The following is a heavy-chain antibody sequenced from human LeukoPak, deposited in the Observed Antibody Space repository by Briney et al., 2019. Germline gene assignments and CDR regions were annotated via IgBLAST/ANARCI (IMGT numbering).Heavy chain of an antibody. J-gene: IGHJ3*02. CDR2: IYYSGST. CDR3: ASPDCSSTSCYRERDAFDI. D-gene: IGHD2-2*02. CDR1: GGSISSHY. Sequence: SETLSLTCTVSGGSISSHYWSWIRQPPGKGLEWIGYIYYSGSTNYNPSLKSRVTISVDTSKNQFSLKLSSVTAADTAVYYCASPDCSSTSCYRERDAFDIWGQGTMVTVSS. V-gene: IGHV4-59*11.